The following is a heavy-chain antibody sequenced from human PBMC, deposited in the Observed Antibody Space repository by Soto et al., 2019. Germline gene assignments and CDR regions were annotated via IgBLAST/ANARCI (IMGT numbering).Heavy chain of an antibody. V-gene: IGHV3-30-3*01. J-gene: IGHJ4*01. CDR2: ISYDGSNK. Sequence: GGSLRLSCAASGFTFSSYAMHWVRQAPGKGLEWVAVISYDGSNKYYADSVKGRFTISRDNSKNTLYLQMNSLRAEDTAVYYCARDTPNGSSSWAYYFDYWGHGTLVTVSS. CDR3: ARDTPNGSSSWAYYFDY. D-gene: IGHD6-13*01. CDR1: GFTFSSYA.